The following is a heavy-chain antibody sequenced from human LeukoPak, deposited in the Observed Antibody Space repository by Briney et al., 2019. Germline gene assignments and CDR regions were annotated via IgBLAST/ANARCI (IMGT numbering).Heavy chain of an antibody. D-gene: IGHD3-10*01. CDR3: AKDAVAPGSSGDFFDY. V-gene: IGHV3-23*01. CDR2: MTVSGGHT. J-gene: IGHJ4*02. Sequence: GGSLRLSCVASGFTFSTYAMTWVRQAPGKGLEWVSTMTVSGGHTYYADSVKGRFTISRDHSKNTLYLQVNSLRADDTAVYYCAKDAVAPGSSGDFFDYWGQGTLVTVSS. CDR1: GFTFSTYA.